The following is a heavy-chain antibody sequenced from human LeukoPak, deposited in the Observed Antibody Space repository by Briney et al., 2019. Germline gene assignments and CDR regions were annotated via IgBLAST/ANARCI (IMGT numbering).Heavy chain of an antibody. J-gene: IGHJ6*03. CDR1: GGSISSSNW. D-gene: IGHD6-13*01. CDR2: IYHSGST. V-gene: IGHV4-4*02. Sequence: SETLSLTCAVSGGSISSSNWWSWVRQPPGKGLEWVGEIYHSGSTNYNPSLKSRVTISVDTSKNQFSLKLSSVTAADTAVYYCARTTEAHSWRTRYYDYYMDVWGKGTTVTVSS. CDR3: ARTTEAHSWRTRYYDYYMDV.